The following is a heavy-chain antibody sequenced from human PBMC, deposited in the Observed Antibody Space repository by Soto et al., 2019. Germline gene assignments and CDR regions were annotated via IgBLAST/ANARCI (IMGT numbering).Heavy chain of an antibody. J-gene: IGHJ4*02. Sequence: QVQLVQSGAEVKKPGASVKVSCKASGYTFTSYGISWVRQAPGQGLEWMGWISAYNGNTNYAQKLQGRVTMTTDTSXXTAYMELRSLRSDDTAVYYCARESRYYDSSGSNDYWGQGTLVTVSS. CDR2: ISAYNGNT. V-gene: IGHV1-18*01. CDR3: ARESRYYDSSGSNDY. CDR1: GYTFTSYG. D-gene: IGHD3-22*01.